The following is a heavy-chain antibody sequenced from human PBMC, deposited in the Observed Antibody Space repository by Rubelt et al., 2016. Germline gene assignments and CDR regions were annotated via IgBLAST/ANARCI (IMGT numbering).Heavy chain of an antibody. CDR3: ATRYGSGGSCQRYYGMDV. D-gene: IGHD2-15*01. Sequence: EVQLVESGGGLVQPGGSLRLSCGGSGFTFSDYVMTWVRQAPGKGLEWVSSIDTSSTYIYYADSWKGRFTISRDNAKKSLYLQMTSLRPEDTAVYYCATRYGSGGSCQRYYGMDVWGQGATITVSS. CDR2: IDTSSTYI. V-gene: IGHV3-21*02. J-gene: IGHJ6*02. CDR1: GFTFSDYV.